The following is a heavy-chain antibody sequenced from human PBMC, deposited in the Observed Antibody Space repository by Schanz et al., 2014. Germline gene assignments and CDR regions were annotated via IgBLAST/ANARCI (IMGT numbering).Heavy chain of an antibody. J-gene: IGHJ4*02. CDR2: MSYDGSIK. CDR3: ARSAGRDLWSGYYTRFDY. CDR1: GFTLSSYA. D-gene: IGHD3-3*01. Sequence: VQLLESGGGLVQPGGSLRLSCAAYGFTLSSYAMHWVRQAPGKGLEWVAAMSYDGSIKYYGDSVKGRFTISRDNSKNTLYLHMNALRSDDTAVYYCARSAGRDLWSGYYTRFDYWGQGTLVTVSS. V-gene: IGHV3-30*04.